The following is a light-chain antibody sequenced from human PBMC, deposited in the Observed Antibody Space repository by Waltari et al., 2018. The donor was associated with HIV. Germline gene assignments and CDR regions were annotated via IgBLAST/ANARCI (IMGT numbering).Light chain of an antibody. CDR2: GVS. V-gene: IGKV1-39*01. CDR1: QTIVTY. CDR3: QQSLENPT. Sequence: DIQMTQSPASVSASVGDTVTMTCRASQTIVTYLNWYHQKPGRAPQLLMFGVSNLQEGVPSRFRGAGSGTDFSLTITSLQPEDVGTYYCQQSLENPTFGPGTKVGVK. J-gene: IGKJ3*01.